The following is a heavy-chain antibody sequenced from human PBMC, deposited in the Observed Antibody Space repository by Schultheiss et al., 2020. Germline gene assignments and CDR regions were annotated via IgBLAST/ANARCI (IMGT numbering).Heavy chain of an antibody. CDR2: IYYSGST. V-gene: IGHV4-59*01. CDR1: GGSISSYY. D-gene: IGHD1-20*01. CDR3: ARENNWNDSSGAFNI. J-gene: IGHJ3*02. Sequence: SETLSLTCTVSGGSISSYYWSWIRQPPGKGLEWIGYIYYSGSTNYNPSLKSRVTISVDTSKNQFSLKLSSVTAADTAVYYCARENNWNDSSGAFNIWGQGTMVTVSS.